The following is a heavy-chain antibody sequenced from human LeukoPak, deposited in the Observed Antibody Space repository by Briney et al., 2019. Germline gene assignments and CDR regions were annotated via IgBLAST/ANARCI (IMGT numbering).Heavy chain of an antibody. Sequence: KSSETLSLTCAVYGGSFSGYYWSWIRQPPGKGLEWIGEINHSGSTNYNPSLKSRVTISVDTSKNQFSLKLSSVTGADTAVYYCARGVFGYWGQGTLVTVSS. CDR1: GGSFSGYY. CDR2: INHSGST. J-gene: IGHJ4*02. V-gene: IGHV4-34*01. CDR3: ARGVFGY.